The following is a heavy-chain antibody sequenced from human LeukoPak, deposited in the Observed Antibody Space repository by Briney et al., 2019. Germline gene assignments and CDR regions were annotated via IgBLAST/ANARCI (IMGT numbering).Heavy chain of an antibody. J-gene: IGHJ4*02. CDR1: GFSFSSYA. D-gene: IGHD2-15*01. Sequence: GGSLRLSCATSGFSFSSYAMSWVRQAPGKGLEWVSAMSSSDDGKYYAASVRGRFTISRDTSRSTLYLQMNSLRAEDAAVYYCAKAPVTSCRGAFCYPFDYWGQGTLVTVSS. CDR2: MSSSDDGK. V-gene: IGHV3-23*01. CDR3: AKAPVTSCRGAFCYPFDY.